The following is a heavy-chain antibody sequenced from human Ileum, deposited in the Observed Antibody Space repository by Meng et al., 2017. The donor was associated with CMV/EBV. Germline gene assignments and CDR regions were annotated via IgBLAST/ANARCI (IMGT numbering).Heavy chain of an antibody. D-gene: IGHD6-13*01. Sequence: VSGGSISSSNWWSWVRQPPGKGLEWIGEIYHSGSTNYNPSLKSRVTISVDKSKNQFSLKLSSVTAADTAVYYCARAIAAAANWPFDYWGQGTLVTVSS. V-gene: IGHV4-4*02. J-gene: IGHJ4*02. CDR1: GGSISSSNW. CDR3: ARAIAAAANWPFDY. CDR2: IYHSGST.